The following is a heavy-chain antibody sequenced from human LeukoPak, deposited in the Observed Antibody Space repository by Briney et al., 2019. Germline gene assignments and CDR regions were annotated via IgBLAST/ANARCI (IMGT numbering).Heavy chain of an antibody. V-gene: IGHV1-24*01. Sequence: ASVKVSCKVSGYTLTELSMHWVRQAPGKGLEWMGGFDPEDGETIYAQKFQGRVTMTEDTSTDTAYMELSSLRSGDTAVYYCATGAPSTMVRGVIRRAFDIWGQGTMVTVSS. CDR2: FDPEDGET. CDR3: ATGAPSTMVRGVIRRAFDI. D-gene: IGHD3-10*01. CDR1: GYTLTELS. J-gene: IGHJ3*02.